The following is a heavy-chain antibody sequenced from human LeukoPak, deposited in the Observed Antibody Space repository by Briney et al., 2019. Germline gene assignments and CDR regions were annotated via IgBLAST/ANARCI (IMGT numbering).Heavy chain of an antibody. J-gene: IGHJ4*02. CDR2: IYAGDSDT. Sequence: GESLQISCKGSGYNFTNSWIAWVRPLPGKGLEWMGIIYAGDSDTTYSPSFQGQVTISADKSISTAYLQWSSLKASDTAMYYCARRPVGFGQYYFDYWGQGTLVT. CDR1: GYNFTNSW. V-gene: IGHV5-51*01. CDR3: ARRPVGFGQYYFDY. D-gene: IGHD3/OR15-3a*01.